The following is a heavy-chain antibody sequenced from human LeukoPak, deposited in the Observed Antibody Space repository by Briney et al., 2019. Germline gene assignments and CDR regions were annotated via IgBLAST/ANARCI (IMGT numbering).Heavy chain of an antibody. D-gene: IGHD2-21*01. CDR1: GFTFDDYA. J-gene: IGHJ4*02. CDR2: ISWNSGSI. CDR3: AKSYGGEFDY. Sequence: GGSLRLSCAASGFTFDDYAMHWVRQAPGKGLEWVSGISWNSGSIGYADSVKGRFTISRDNAKNSLYLQKNSLRAEDTALYYCAKSYGGEFDYWGQGTLVTVSS. V-gene: IGHV3-9*01.